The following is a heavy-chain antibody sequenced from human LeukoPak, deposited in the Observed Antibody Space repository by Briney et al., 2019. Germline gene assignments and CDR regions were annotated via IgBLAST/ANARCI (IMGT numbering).Heavy chain of an antibody. V-gene: IGHV4-30-4*01. D-gene: IGHD5-12*01. CDR3: ARACGYDFYFDY. CDR1: GGSISSGDYY. CDR2: IYYSGST. Sequence: SETLSLTCTVSGGSISSGDYYWSWIRQPPGKGLEWIGYIYYSGSTYYNPSLKSRVPISVDTSKNQFSLKLSSVTAADTAVYYWARACGYDFYFDYSGQGTLVTVSS. J-gene: IGHJ4*02.